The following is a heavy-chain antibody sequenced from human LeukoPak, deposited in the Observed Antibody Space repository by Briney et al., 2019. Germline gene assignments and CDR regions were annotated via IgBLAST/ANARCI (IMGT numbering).Heavy chain of an antibody. CDR3: ARETSQKGAHYMDV. Sequence: PSETLSLTCSVSGGSISSYYWSWIRQPAGKGLEWIGRMDTSGSTNYNPSLKSRVTISVDTSKNQFSLKLSSVTAADTAVYYCARETSQKGAHYMDVWGKGTTVTISS. J-gene: IGHJ6*03. CDR2: MDTSGST. CDR1: GGSISSYY. V-gene: IGHV4-4*07. D-gene: IGHD3-16*01.